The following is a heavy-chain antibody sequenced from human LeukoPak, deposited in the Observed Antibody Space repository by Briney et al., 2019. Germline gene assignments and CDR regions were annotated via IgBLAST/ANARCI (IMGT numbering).Heavy chain of an antibody. CDR3: ARDDVGGSYGCDY. D-gene: IGHD1-26*01. CDR2: IYHSGST. V-gene: IGHV4-38-2*02. CDR1: GYSISSGYY. J-gene: IGHJ4*02. Sequence: SETLSLTCTVSGYSISSGYYWGWIRQPPGKGLEWIGSIYHSGSTYYNPSLKSRVTISVDTSKNQFSLKLSSVTAADTAVYYCARDDVGGSYGCDYWSQGTLVTVSS.